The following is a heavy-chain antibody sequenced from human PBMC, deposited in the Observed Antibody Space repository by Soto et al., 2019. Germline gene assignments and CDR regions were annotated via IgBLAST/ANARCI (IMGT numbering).Heavy chain of an antibody. J-gene: IGHJ4*02. CDR2: IYYSGST. V-gene: IGHV4-59*08. D-gene: IGHD2-15*01. CDR3: ARAHCSGGSCYYFLFDY. Sequence: SETLSLTCTVSGGSISSYYWSWIRQPPGKGLEWIGYIYYSGSTNYNPSLKSRVTISVDTSKNQFSLKLSSVTAADTAVYYCARAHCSGGSCYYFLFDYRGQRTLVTVSS. CDR1: GGSISSYY.